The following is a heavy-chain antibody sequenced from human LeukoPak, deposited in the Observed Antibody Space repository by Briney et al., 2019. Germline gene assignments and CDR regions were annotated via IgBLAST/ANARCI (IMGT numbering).Heavy chain of an antibody. J-gene: IGHJ4*02. CDR3: ARAHGDYHDY. Sequence: QPGGSLRLSCAASGFTFSSYEMNWVRQAPGKGLEWVSYISSSGSTIYYADSVKGRFTISRDNAKNSLYLQMNSLRAEDTAVYYCARAHGDYHDYWGQGTLVTVSS. V-gene: IGHV3-48*03. CDR1: GFTFSSYE. CDR2: ISSSGSTI. D-gene: IGHD4-17*01.